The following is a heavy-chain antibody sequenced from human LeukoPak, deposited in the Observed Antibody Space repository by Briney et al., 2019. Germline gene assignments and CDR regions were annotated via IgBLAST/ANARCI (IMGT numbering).Heavy chain of an antibody. CDR3: ARLSYSYGPDY. CDR2: IYYSGST. Sequence: PSETLSLTCTVSGGSISSYYWSWIQQPPGKGLEWIGYIYYSGSTNYNPSPKSRVTISVDTSKNQFSLKLSSVTAADTAVYYCARLSYSYGPDYWGQGTLVTVSS. J-gene: IGHJ4*02. CDR1: GGSISSYY. V-gene: IGHV4-59*01. D-gene: IGHD5-18*01.